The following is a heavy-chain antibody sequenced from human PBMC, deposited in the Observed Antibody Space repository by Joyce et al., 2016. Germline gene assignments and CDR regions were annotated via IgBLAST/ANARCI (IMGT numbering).Heavy chain of an antibody. V-gene: IGHV4-39*01. Sequence: QLQLQESGPGLVKPSETLSLTCTVSGGSISSSSYYWGWIRQPPGKGLEWIWSIYYTGNTYYNPSLKSRVTISVDTSKNQFSLKLSSVTAADTAVYYCARRRVVGRWAFDIWGQGTMVTVSS. CDR1: GGSISSSSYY. D-gene: IGHD2-15*01. CDR2: IYYTGNT. J-gene: IGHJ3*02. CDR3: ARRRVVGRWAFDI.